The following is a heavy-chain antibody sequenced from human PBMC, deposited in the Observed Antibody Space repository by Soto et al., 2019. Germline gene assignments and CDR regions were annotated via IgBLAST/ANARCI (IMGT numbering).Heavy chain of an antibody. J-gene: IGHJ6*02. D-gene: IGHD3-3*01. Sequence: KPSETLSLTCTVSGGSISSYYWSWIRQPPGKGLEWIGYIYYSGSTNYNPSLKSRVTISVDTSKNQFSLKLSSVTAADTAVYYCARITIPRGYYYYYGMDVWGQGTTVTVSS. CDR2: IYYSGST. CDR1: GGSISSYY. CDR3: ARITIPRGYYYYYGMDV. V-gene: IGHV4-59*01.